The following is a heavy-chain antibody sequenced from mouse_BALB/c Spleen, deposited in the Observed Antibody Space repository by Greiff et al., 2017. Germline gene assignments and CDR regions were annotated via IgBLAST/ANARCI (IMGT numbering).Heavy chain of an antibody. D-gene: IGHD4-1*01. V-gene: IGHV3-6*02. Sequence: EVKLQESGPGLVKPSQSLSLTCSVTGYSITSGYSWNWIRQFPGNKLECMGYISYDGSNNYNPSLKNRISITRDTSKNQFFLKLNSVTTEDTATYYCARDLGRPWGQGTTLTVSS. CDR3: ARDLGRP. CDR1: GYSITSGYS. CDR2: ISYDGSN. J-gene: IGHJ2*01.